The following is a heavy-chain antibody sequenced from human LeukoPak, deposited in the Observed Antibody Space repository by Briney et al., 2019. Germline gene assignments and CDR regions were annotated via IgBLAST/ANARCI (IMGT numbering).Heavy chain of an antibody. J-gene: IGHJ4*02. CDR2: ISSSSSTI. CDR3: ARPSGGSLYVY. CDR1: GFTFSNYS. V-gene: IGHV3-48*04. Sequence: GGSLRLSCAASGFTFSNYSMNWVRQAPGKGLEWVSYISSSSSTIYYADSVKGRFTISRDNAKNTLYLQMNSLRAEDTAVYYCARPSGGSLYVYWGQGTLVTVSS. D-gene: IGHD1-26*01.